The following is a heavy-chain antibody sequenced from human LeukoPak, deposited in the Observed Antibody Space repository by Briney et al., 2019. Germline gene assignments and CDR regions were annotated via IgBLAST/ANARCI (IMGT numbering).Heavy chain of an antibody. Sequence: KASETLSLTCTVSGGSISSSSYYWGWIRQPPGKGLEWIGSIYYSGSTYYHPSLNSRVTISVDTSTDHFYLKLSSVAAADTAVYYCARGEGSGSYYSYFDYWGQGTLVTVSS. D-gene: IGHD1-26*01. J-gene: IGHJ4*02. CDR3: ARGEGSGSYYSYFDY. CDR2: IYYSGST. CDR1: GGSISSSSYY. V-gene: IGHV4-39*07.